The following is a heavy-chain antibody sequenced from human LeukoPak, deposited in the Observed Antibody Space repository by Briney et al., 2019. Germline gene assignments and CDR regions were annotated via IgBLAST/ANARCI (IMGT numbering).Heavy chain of an antibody. D-gene: IGHD3-3*01. CDR1: GFTFSSYW. Sequence: PGGSLRLSCAASGFTFSSYWMSWVRQAPGKGLEWVANIKQDGSEKYYVDSVKGRFTISRDNAKNSLYLQMNSLRAEDTAVYYCARESADFWSGYYTTYWGQGTLVTVFS. J-gene: IGHJ4*02. CDR3: ARESADFWSGYYTTY. V-gene: IGHV3-7*01. CDR2: IKQDGSEK.